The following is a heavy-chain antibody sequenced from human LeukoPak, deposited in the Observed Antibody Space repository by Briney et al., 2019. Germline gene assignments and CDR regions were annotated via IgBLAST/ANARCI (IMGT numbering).Heavy chain of an antibody. CDR2: IYTSGST. CDR3: ARDPYSSSSLVWFDP. D-gene: IGHD6-6*01. Sequence: PSETLSLTCTVSGGSISSYYWSWIRQPAGKGLEWIGRIYTSGSTNYNPSLKSRVTMSVDTSKNQFSLKLSSVTAADTAVYYCARDPYSSSSLVWFDPWGQGTLVTVSS. J-gene: IGHJ5*02. V-gene: IGHV4-4*07. CDR1: GGSISSYY.